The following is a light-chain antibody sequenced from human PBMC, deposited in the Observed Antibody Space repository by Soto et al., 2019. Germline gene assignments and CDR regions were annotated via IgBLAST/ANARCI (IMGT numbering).Light chain of an antibody. J-gene: IGKJ5*01. CDR2: GES. Sequence: EIVLTQSPATLSLSPGESATLSCRASQSVSINLAWYQQKPGQAPRILIYGESTRATGIPDRFSGAGSGTDFTLTISRLEPEDFALYYCQQHDILPITCGQGTRLEIK. V-gene: IGKV3-20*01. CDR3: QQHDILPIT. CDR1: QSVSIN.